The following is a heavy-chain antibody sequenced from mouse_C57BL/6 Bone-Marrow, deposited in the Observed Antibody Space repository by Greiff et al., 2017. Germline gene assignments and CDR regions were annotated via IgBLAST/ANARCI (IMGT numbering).Heavy chain of an antibody. D-gene: IGHD2-5*01. J-gene: IGHJ1*03. CDR1: GYTFTSYW. V-gene: IGHV1-55*01. Sequence: QVQLQQPGAELVKPGASVKMSCKASGYTFTSYWITWVKQRPGQGLEWVGDIYPGSGSTNYNEKFKSKATLTVDTSSSTAYMQHSSLTSEDSAVYYCARPYYSNYWYFDVWGTGTTVTVSS. CDR2: IYPGSGST. CDR3: ARPYYSNYWYFDV.